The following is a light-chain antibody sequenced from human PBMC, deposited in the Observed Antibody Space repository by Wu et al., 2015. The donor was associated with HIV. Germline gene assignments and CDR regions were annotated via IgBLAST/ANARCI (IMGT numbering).Light chain of an antibody. CDR1: QTVDTY. CDR3: QQRKTWPLT. Sequence: EIALTQFPVTLSLSPGETATLSCRASQTVDTYLGWYQQKPGQAPRLLIYDVSNRATGTPARFSGGGSETDFSLTISSLEPEDFAVYYCQQRKTWPLTFGGGTKVEIK. CDR2: DVS. J-gene: IGKJ4*01. V-gene: IGKV3-11*01.